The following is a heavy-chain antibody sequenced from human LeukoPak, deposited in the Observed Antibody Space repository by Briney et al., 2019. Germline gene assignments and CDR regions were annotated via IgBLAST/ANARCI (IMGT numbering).Heavy chain of an antibody. CDR1: GFTFSNCA. Sequence: GGSLRLSCAASGFTFSNCAMIWVRQSPGKGLEWVSAISNSGGSTYYADSVKGRFPIRRDDSRNTLSLRMSSVRGDDTAVYYCTRQDLSSSGWYTWGQGTVVTVSS. V-gene: IGHV3-23*01. D-gene: IGHD6-13*01. CDR2: ISNSGGST. CDR3: TRQDLSSSGWYT. J-gene: IGHJ5*02.